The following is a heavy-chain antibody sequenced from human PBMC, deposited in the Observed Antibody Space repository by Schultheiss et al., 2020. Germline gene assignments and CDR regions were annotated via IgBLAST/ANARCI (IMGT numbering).Heavy chain of an antibody. CDR3: ATGVYGYSGYFDY. D-gene: IGHD5-12*01. Sequence: SETLSLTCTVSGGSFSGYYWSWIRQPPGKGLEWIGYIYYSGSTNYNPSLKSRVTISVDTSKNQFSLKLSSVTAADTAVYYCATGVYGYSGYFDYWGQGTLGTVSS. CDR2: IYYSGST. J-gene: IGHJ4*02. V-gene: IGHV4-59*08. CDR1: GGSFSGYY.